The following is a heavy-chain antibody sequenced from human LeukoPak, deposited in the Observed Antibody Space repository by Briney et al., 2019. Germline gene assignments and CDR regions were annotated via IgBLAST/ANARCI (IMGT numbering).Heavy chain of an antibody. CDR1: GFTFSSYA. J-gene: IGHJ4*02. D-gene: IGHD3-22*01. CDR3: ARDVDSSGYYLSFDY. CDR2: ISGSGGNT. V-gene: IGHV3-23*01. Sequence: GSLRLSCAASGFTFSSYAMSWVRQAPGKGLEWVSAISGSGGNTYYADSVKGRFTLSRDNSKNTLYLQMNSLRAEDTAVYYCARDVDSSGYYLSFDYWGQGTLVTVSS.